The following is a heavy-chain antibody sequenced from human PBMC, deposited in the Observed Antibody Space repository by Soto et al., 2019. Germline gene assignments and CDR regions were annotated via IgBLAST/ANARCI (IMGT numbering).Heavy chain of an antibody. CDR2: ISSDGSKK. CDR1: GFPFSGFA. CDR3: ARGGAEAGTPGPQGANWFDP. V-gene: IGHV3-30-3*01. J-gene: IGHJ5*02. Sequence: QVQLVESGGGVVQLGRSLRLSCAASGFPFSGFAMHWVRRAPGKGPEWVALISSDGSKKFHADSVKGRLTISRDNSKNTLYLQMNSLRPEDAAVYYCARGGAEAGTPGPQGANWFDPWGQRTLVTVSS. D-gene: IGHD1-1*01.